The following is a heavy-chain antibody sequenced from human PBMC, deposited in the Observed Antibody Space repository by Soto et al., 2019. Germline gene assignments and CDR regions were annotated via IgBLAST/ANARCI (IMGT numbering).Heavy chain of an antibody. CDR1: GGSMSGYY. CDR2: VYYTGST. Sequence: QVQLQESGPGLVKPSETLSLTCRVSGGSMSGYYWSWVRLAPGKGLEWIGYVYYTGSTNYNPSLQSRVSISVDTSNKHFSLSLSLVTAVDTAVYFCARSIAVPSGHIDHWGQEIRVTISS. J-gene: IGHJ4*02. D-gene: IGHD6-6*01. V-gene: IGHV4-59*01. CDR3: ARSIAVPSGHIDH.